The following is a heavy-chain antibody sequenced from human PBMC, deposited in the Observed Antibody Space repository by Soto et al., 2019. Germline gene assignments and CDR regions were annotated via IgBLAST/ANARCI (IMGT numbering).Heavy chain of an antibody. Sequence: QVQLVQSGAEVKKPGSSVQVSCKASGGTFSSYAISWVRQAPGQGLEWMGGIIPIYGTANYAQKFQGSVTITADERTGTGNMELSSLRAEDTAEYYCARERADIVVLRAATRPLQWLGGFDPWGQGTLVTVSS. CDR1: GGTFSSYA. D-gene: IGHD2-2*01. CDR3: ARERADIVVLRAATRPLQWLGGFDP. J-gene: IGHJ5*02. CDR2: IIPIYGTA. V-gene: IGHV1-69*01.